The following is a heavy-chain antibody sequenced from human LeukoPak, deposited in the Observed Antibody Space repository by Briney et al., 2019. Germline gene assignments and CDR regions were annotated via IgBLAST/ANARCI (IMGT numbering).Heavy chain of an antibody. CDR1: GYTFTDYY. D-gene: IGHD6-19*01. Sequence: ASVKVSCKASGYTFTDYYIHWVRQAPGQGLEWMGWINPNSGGTNYAQNFQGRVTMTRDTPISTAYMELSRLTSDDMAVYYCAREIAVTGTTAFDVWGQGTMVTVSS. V-gene: IGHV1-2*02. J-gene: IGHJ3*01. CDR2: INPNSGGT. CDR3: AREIAVTGTTAFDV.